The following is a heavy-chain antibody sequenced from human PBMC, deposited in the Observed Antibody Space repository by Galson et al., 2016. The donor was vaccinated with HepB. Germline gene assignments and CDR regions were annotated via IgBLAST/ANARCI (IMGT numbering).Heavy chain of an antibody. CDR3: ARDGNHGYDMDY. CDR1: GFTFSSYS. J-gene: IGHJ4*02. V-gene: IGHV3-48*02. CDR2: ISSGSSAI. Sequence: SLRLSCAASGFTFSSYSMNWVRQAPGKGLELVSYISSGSSAIYYADSVKGRFTISRDNAKNSLYLQMNSLRDEDTAIYFCARDGNHGYDMDYWGQGTLVTVSS. D-gene: IGHD1-14*01.